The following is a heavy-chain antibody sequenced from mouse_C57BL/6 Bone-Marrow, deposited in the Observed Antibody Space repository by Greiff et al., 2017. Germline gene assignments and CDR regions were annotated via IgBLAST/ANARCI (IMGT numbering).Heavy chain of an antibody. CDR2: IRNKANNHAT. V-gene: IGHV6-6*01. CDR3: TGGGYDEAWFAY. Sequence: EVQGVESGGGLVQPGGSMKLSCAASGFTFSDAWMDWVRQSPEKGLEWVAEIRNKANNHATYYAESVKGRFTISRDDSKSSVYLQMNSVRAADTGIYYCTGGGYDEAWFAYWGQGTLVTVSA. CDR1: GFTFSDAW. J-gene: IGHJ3*01. D-gene: IGHD2-2*01.